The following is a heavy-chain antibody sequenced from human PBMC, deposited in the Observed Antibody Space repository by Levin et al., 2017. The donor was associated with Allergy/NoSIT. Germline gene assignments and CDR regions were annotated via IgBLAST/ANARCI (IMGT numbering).Heavy chain of an antibody. V-gene: IGHV3-23*01. CDR1: GFTFSSYA. CDR2: ISGSGGST. Sequence: GESLKISCAASGFTFSSYAMSWVRQAPGKGLEWVSAISGSGGSTYYADSVKGRFTISRDNSKNTLYLQMNSLRAEDTAVYYCAKDWSSLLLGGQGTLVTVSS. J-gene: IGHJ4*02. CDR3: AKDWSSLLL. D-gene: IGHD1-26*01.